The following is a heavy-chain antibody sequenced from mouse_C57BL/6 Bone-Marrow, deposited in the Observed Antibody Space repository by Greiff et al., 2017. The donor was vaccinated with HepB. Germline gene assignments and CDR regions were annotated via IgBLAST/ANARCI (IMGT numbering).Heavy chain of an antibody. V-gene: IGHV5-6*01. J-gene: IGHJ2*01. CDR1: GFTFSSYG. Sequence: EVKLMESGGDLVKPGGSLKLSCAASGFTFSSYGMSWVRQTPDKRLEWVATISSGGSYTYYPDSVKGRFTISRDNAKNTLYLQMSSLKSEDTAMYYCARQDYDGDYFDYWGQGTTLTVSS. CDR3: ARQDYDGDYFDY. CDR2: ISSGGSYT. D-gene: IGHD2-4*01.